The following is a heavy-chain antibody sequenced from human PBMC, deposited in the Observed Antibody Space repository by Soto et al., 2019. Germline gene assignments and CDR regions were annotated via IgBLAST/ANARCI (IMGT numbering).Heavy chain of an antibody. V-gene: IGHV3-33*01. D-gene: IGHD2-15*01. J-gene: IGHJ4*02. CDR2: IWYDGSNK. Sequence: QVQLVESGGGVVQPGRSLRLSCAASGFTFSSYGMHWVRQAPGKGLEWVAVIWYDGSNKYYADSVKGRLTISRDNSKNTLYLQMNSLRAEDTAVYYCARGDCSGGSCELPFDYWGQGTLVTVSS. CDR1: GFTFSSYG. CDR3: ARGDCSGGSCELPFDY.